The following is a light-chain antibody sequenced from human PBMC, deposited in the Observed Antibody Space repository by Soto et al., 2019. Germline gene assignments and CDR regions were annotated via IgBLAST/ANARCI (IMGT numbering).Light chain of an antibody. V-gene: IGLV2-8*02. CDR1: SSDVGGYNY. CDR2: EVT. CDR3: SSYAGTNNFV. Sequence: QSVLTQPPSASRSPGQSVTISCTGTSSDVGGYNYVSWYQQHPGTAPKLMIYEVTKRPSGVPDRFSGSKSGNTASLTVSGLQAEDEADYYCSSYAGTNNFVFGTGTKVTVL. J-gene: IGLJ1*01.